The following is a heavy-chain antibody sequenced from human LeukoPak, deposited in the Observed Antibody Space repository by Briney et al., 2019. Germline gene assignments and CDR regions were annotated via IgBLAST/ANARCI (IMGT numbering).Heavy chain of an antibody. V-gene: IGHV4-34*01. CDR1: GGSFSGYY. CDR3: ASLTRTMGFDP. Sequence: PSETLSLTCAVYGGSFSGYYWSWIRQPPGNGLEWIGEINHSGSTYYNPSLKSRVTISVDTSKNQFSLRLSSVTAADTAVYYCASLTRTMGFDPWGQGTLVTVSS. D-gene: IGHD1-20*01. J-gene: IGHJ5*02. CDR2: INHSGST.